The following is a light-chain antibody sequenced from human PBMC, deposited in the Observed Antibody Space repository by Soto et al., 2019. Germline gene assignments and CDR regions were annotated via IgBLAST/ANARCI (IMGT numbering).Light chain of an antibody. CDR3: QQYGTSPKT. V-gene: IGKV3-20*01. CDR1: QRISNSY. J-gene: IGKJ1*01. Sequence: EIVLTQSPGTLSLSPGERATLSCRASQRISNSYLAWYQQKPGQAPRLLLYDASSRATGIPDRVSGSGSGTEFTLTIIRLEREDFAVYYCQQYGTSPKTFGQGTKVDIK. CDR2: DAS.